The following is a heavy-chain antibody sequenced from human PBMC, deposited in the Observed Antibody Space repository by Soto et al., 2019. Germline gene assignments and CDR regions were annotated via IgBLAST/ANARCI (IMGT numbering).Heavy chain of an antibody. V-gene: IGHV3-23*01. Sequence: PRGSLLLSCASSGFTFSISAMSWVRQAPGKGLEWVSAISGGGVITYSADSVKGRFTISRDNSKNTLYLQMDSLRAEDTAVYYCAKGPYKYYDSSGYFHHWGQGTLVTVSS. CDR1: GFTFSISA. J-gene: IGHJ1*01. CDR2: ISGGGVIT. D-gene: IGHD3-22*01. CDR3: AKGPYKYYDSSGYFHH.